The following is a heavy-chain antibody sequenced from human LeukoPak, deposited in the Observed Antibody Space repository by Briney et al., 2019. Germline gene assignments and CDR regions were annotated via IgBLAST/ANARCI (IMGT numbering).Heavy chain of an antibody. CDR3: ASPRSGDRGGYHDPCDI. V-gene: IGHV3-74*01. Sequence: PGGSLRLSCAGSGFTFNNSWMHWARQAPGKGLVWVSRINSDGTRSYADSVKGRFTISRDNAKNTLFLQMNSLRVEDTAVYFCASPRSGDRGGYHDPCDIWGQGTMVTVSS. CDR1: GFTFNNSW. CDR2: INSDGTR. D-gene: IGHD3-22*01. J-gene: IGHJ3*02.